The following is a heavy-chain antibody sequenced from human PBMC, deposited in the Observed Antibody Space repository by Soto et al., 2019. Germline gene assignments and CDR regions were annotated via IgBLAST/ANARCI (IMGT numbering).Heavy chain of an antibody. D-gene: IGHD3-22*01. J-gene: IGHJ6*02. Sequence: VASVKVSCKASGYTFTSYDINWVRQATGQGLEWMGWMNPNSGNTGYAQKFQGRVTMTRNTSISTAYMELSSLRSEDTAVYYCARNTYYYDSSGYYFYYYYGMDVWGQGTTGTVSS. CDR3: ARNTYYYDSSGYYFYYYYGMDV. CDR2: MNPNSGNT. V-gene: IGHV1-8*01. CDR1: GYTFTSYD.